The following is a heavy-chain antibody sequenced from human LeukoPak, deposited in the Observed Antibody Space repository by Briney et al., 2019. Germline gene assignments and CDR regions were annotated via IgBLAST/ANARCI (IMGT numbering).Heavy chain of an antibody. CDR3: ASGEMATVTLDY. D-gene: IGHD5-24*01. Sequence: GGSLRLSCAASGFIFSTKYMTWVRQAPGKGLEWVSVIYSGGGTYYADSVKGRFTISRDNSKNTLYLQMNNLRADDTAVYYCASGEMATVTLDYWGHGTLVGVPS. CDR1: GFIFSTKY. V-gene: IGHV3-53*01. J-gene: IGHJ4*01. CDR2: IYSGGGT.